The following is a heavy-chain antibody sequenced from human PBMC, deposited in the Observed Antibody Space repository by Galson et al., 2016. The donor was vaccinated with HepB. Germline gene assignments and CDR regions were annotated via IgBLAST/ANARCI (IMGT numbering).Heavy chain of an antibody. CDR1: GFTFSDDY. Sequence: SLRLSCAASGFTFSDDYMRWIRQAPGRGLEWVSFISSSSSYTKYADSVKGRFTNSRDNAKKSLYLQMNSLRAEDTAVYYCARGMELFDLWGQGTLVTVSS. J-gene: IGHJ4*02. CDR2: ISSSSSYT. CDR3: ARGMELFDL. D-gene: IGHD1-1*01. V-gene: IGHV3-11*06.